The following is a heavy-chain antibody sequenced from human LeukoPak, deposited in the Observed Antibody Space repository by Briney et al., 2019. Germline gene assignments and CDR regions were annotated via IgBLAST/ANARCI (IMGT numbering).Heavy chain of an antibody. Sequence: SETLSLTCTVSGGSIISSNYYWGWIRQPPGKGLGWIGSIYYSGSTYYNPSLKSRVTISVDTSKNQFSLKLRSVTAADTAVYYCAREQGGYYYYYGMDVWGQGTTVTVSS. CDR2: IYYSGST. D-gene: IGHD1-26*01. J-gene: IGHJ6*02. CDR1: GGSIISSNYY. CDR3: AREQGGYYYYYGMDV. V-gene: IGHV4-39*01.